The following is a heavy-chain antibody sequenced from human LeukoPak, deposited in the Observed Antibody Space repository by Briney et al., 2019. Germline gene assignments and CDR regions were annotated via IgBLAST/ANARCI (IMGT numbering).Heavy chain of an antibody. CDR3: AKGPPLFDP. V-gene: IGHV3-30*18. J-gene: IGHJ5*02. CDR1: GFTFSSYG. CDR2: VSYDGSNK. Sequence: GGSLRLSCAASGFTFSSYGMHWVRQAPGRGLEWVAVVSYDGSNKYYADSVKARFTISRDNSKNTLYLQMNSLRAEDTAVYYCAKGPPLFDPWGQGTLVTVSS.